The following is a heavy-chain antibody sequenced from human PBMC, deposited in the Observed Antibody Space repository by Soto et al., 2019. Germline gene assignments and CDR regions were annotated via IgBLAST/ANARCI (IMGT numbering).Heavy chain of an antibody. J-gene: IGHJ4*02. V-gene: IGHV4-59*01. Sequence: SETLSLTCTVSGGSISSYYWSWIRQPPGKGLEWIGYIYYSGSTNYNPSLKSRVTISVDTSKNQFSLKLSSVTAADTAVYYCARVAGPADSYYFDYWGQGTLVTVSS. CDR1: GGSISSYY. CDR3: ARVAGPADSYYFDY. CDR2: IYYSGST. D-gene: IGHD2-2*01.